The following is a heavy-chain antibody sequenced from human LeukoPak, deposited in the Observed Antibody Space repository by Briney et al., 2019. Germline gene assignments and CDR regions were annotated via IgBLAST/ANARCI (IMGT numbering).Heavy chain of an antibody. CDR3: ARGGGNSGSATDR. V-gene: IGHV4-59*01. D-gene: IGHD5-12*01. CDR1: GGSISSYY. Sequence: SETLSLTCTVSGGSISSYYWSWLRQPPGKGLEWIGYIYYSGTTNYNPSLKSRVTISVGRSKSQFSLKLSSEYAEDTAEYYCARGGGNSGSATDRWGQGTLVTVSS. J-gene: IGHJ5*02. CDR2: IYYSGTT.